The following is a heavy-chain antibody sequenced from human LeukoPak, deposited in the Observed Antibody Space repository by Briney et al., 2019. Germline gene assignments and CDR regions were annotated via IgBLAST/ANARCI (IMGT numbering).Heavy chain of an antibody. CDR1: GGSISRYY. D-gene: IGHD4-23*01. J-gene: IGHJ4*02. CDR2: NYYSGST. CDR3: ARSTPYGGNVFGPAGGLFDY. Sequence: SETLSLTCTVSGGSISRYYWRWVRQPPGKGLEWLGHNYYSGSTNSNPSLRSLVTISVDTSKTQFSQKLSSVTAADTAVYYCARSTPYGGNVFGPAGGLFDYWGQGTLVTVSS. V-gene: IGHV4-59*01.